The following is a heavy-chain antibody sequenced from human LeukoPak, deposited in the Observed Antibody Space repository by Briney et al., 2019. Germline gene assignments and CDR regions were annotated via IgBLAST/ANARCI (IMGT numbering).Heavy chain of an antibody. Sequence: SVKVSCKASGGTFSSYTISWVRQAPGQGLESMGRIIPILGIANYAQKFQGRVTITADKSTSTAYMELSSLRSEDTAVYYCASRYSSSYYYYYYMDVWGKGTTVTVSS. CDR2: IIPILGIA. CDR3: ASRYSSSYYYYYYMDV. CDR1: GGTFSSYT. J-gene: IGHJ6*03. V-gene: IGHV1-69*02. D-gene: IGHD6-6*01.